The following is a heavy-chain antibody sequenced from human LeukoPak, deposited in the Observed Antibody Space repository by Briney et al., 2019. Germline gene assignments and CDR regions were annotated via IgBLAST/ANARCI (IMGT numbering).Heavy chain of an antibody. D-gene: IGHD3-16*02. CDR2: MNPNSGNT. J-gene: IGHJ4*02. CDR3: ARIGLRGFIISRPLDY. Sequence: ASVRVSCKASGGTFTSYDINWVRQAPGQGLEWMGWMNPNSGNTVYAQTFQGRVTMTRNTSITTAYMELSSLRSEDTAVYYCARIGLRGFIISRPLDYWGEGTLVTVSS. CDR1: GGTFTSYD. V-gene: IGHV1-8*01.